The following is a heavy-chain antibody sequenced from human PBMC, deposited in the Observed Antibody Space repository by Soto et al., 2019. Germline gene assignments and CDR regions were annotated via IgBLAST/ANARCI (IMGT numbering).Heavy chain of an antibody. CDR3: TIGSWSGEVFDI. Sequence: QVQLVQSGAEVKKPGSAVKVSCKDSGGTFSTYSMFWVRQAPGQGLEWMGRIIPMLGIANYALKFQGRVTITAVKATGTAYMELSSLRYEDTALYYCTIGSWSGEVFDIWGQGTMVTVSS. D-gene: IGHD2-21*01. J-gene: IGHJ3*02. CDR1: GGTFSTYS. CDR2: IIPMLGIA. V-gene: IGHV1-69*02.